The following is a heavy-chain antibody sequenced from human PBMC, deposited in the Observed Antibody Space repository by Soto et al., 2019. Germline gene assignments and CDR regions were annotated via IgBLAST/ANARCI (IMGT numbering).Heavy chain of an antibody. CDR3: AREPRDIVVVVAANSGLDS. V-gene: IGHV1-46*01. J-gene: IGHJ4*02. Sequence: ASVKVSCKASGYTFTSYYMHWVRQAPGQGLEWMGIINPSGGSTSYAQKFQGRVTMTRDTSASTVYMELSSLRSEDTAVYYCAREPRDIVVVVAANSGLDSLGQGTLVTVSS. CDR2: INPSGGST. D-gene: IGHD2-15*01. CDR1: GYTFTSYY.